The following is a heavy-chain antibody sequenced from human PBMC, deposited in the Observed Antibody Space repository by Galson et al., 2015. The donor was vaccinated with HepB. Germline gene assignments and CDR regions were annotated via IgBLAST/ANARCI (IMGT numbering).Heavy chain of an antibody. CDR2: TYYKSKWYD. J-gene: IGHJ6*02. CDR3: ARESVTMVRGVILNYYGLDV. CDR1: GDSVTSSSVA. V-gene: IGHV6-1*01. Sequence: CAISGDSVTSSSVAWNWIRQSPSRGLEWLGRTYYKSKWYDDYAVSVKSRIVINPDTSRSQFTLHLRSVTPEDTAVYYCARESVTMVRGVILNYYGLDVWGQGTTVTVSS. D-gene: IGHD3-10*01.